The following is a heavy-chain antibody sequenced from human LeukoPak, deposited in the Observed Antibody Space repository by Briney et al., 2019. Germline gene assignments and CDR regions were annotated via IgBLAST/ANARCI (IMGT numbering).Heavy chain of an antibody. J-gene: IGHJ3*02. D-gene: IGHD3-22*01. CDR2: TYLIGST. CDR3: ARGWYYYDSSGYPHDAFDI. V-gene: IGHV4-4*02. Sequence: SETLSLTCAVSGGSISSSNWWSWVRQPPGKGLEWIGETYLIGSTNYNPSLKSRVTISVDKSKNQFSLKLSSVTAADTAVYYCARGWYYYDSSGYPHDAFDIWGQGAVVTVSS. CDR1: GGSISSSNW.